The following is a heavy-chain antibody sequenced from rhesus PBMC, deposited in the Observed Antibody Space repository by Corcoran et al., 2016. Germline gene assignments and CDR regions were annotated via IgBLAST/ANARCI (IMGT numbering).Heavy chain of an antibody. CDR1: GGSISRSW. CDR3: AKVGYWSEDFDY. J-gene: IGHJ4*01. D-gene: IGHD2-27*01. CDR2: IYGGSGST. Sequence: QVQLQESGPGVVKPSGTLSLTCAVAGGSISRSWGGWVRQPPGKGLEWIGQIYGGSGSTSYNPSLKSRVTISSDTSKNQFSLKLSSVTAADTAVYYCAKVGYWSEDFDYWGQGVLVTVSS. V-gene: IGHV4-147*01.